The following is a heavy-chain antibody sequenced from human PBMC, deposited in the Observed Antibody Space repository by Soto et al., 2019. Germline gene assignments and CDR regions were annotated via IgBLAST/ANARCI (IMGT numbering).Heavy chain of an antibody. CDR3: ARMHGSYGMDV. CDR2: IVPILGIP. D-gene: IGHD1-1*01. Sequence: QVQLVQSGAEVKKPGSSVKVSCKASGGTFSSYTITWVRQAPGQGLEWMGRIVPILGIPNYAQKFQGRVTMTADKATSTAYMELSSLRSEDTAVYYCARMHGSYGMDVWGQGTTVTVSS. V-gene: IGHV1-69*02. CDR1: GGTFSSYT. J-gene: IGHJ6*02.